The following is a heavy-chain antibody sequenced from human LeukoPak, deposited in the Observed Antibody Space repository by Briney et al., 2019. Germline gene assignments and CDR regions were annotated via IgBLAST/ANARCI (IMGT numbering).Heavy chain of an antibody. D-gene: IGHD3-3*01. Sequence: ASETLSLTCTVSGGSISSYYWSWIRQPPGKGLEWIGYIYYSGSTNYNPSLKSRVTISVDTSKNQFSLKLSSVTAADTAVYYCARETIFGVVIIGPAFDPWGQRTLVTVSS. J-gene: IGHJ5*02. CDR3: ARETIFGVVIIGPAFDP. CDR1: GGSISSYY. CDR2: IYYSGST. V-gene: IGHV4-59*12.